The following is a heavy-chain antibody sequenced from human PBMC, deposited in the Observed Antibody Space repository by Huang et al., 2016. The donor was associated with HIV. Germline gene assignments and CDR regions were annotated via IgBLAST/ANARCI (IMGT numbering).Heavy chain of an antibody. CDR3: AREGSFGVAVVGTSYGMDV. D-gene: IGHD6-19*01. CDR2: IDQHGSEK. CDR1: GFTFSSYW. V-gene: IGHV3-7*01. Sequence: EVQLVESGGGLVQPGGSLRVSCAASGFTFSSYWMTWVGQAPGKGLEWVANIDQHGSEKYYMDSVKCRFSISRDNAKNSLYLQMNSLRGEDTAVYYCAREGSFGVAVVGTSYGMDVWGQGTTVIVSS. J-gene: IGHJ6*02.